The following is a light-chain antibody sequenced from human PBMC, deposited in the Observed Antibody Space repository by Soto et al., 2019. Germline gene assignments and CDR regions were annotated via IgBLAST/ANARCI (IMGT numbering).Light chain of an antibody. V-gene: IGKV3-20*01. CDR3: QQHGSSPIFT. CDR2: GAS. CDR1: QSVSSSY. Sequence: EIVLTQSPGTLSLSPGERATLSCRASQSVSSSYLAWYQQKPGQAPRLLIYGASSRATGIPDRFSGSGSGTDFTLTISRLEPDDFAVYYCQQHGSSPIFTFGPGTKVDIK. J-gene: IGKJ3*01.